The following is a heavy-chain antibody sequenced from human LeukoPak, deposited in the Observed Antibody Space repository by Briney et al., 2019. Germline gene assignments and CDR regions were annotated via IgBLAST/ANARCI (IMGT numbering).Heavy chain of an antibody. J-gene: IGHJ5*02. V-gene: IGHV4-59*01. CDR2: IHYTGST. CDR3: ARGGSYGSGNAFRFDP. D-gene: IGHD3-10*01. CDR1: GGSINSNY. Sequence: SETLSLTCTVSGGSINSNYWSWIRHPPGKGLEFVGNIHYTGSTNYNPYLPSRVTISVDTSKPQFSLKLSSVTAADTAMYYCARGGSYGSGNAFRFDPWGQGTLVTVSS.